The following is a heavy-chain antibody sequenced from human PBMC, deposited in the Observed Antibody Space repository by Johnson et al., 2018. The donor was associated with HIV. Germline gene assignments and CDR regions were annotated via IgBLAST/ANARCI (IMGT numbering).Heavy chain of an antibody. CDR1: GFTFSSYG. CDR2: ISFDGSTE. Sequence: QMQLVESGGGVVQPGGSLRLSCAASGFTFSSYGMHWVRQAPGKGLEWVAVISFDGSTEYYTDSVKGRFTISRDNSKNTLYRQMNSRRAEDTAIYYCVRGRISMTVVDLRGGAFDIWGQGTTVTVSA. D-gene: IGHD3-22*01. J-gene: IGHJ3*02. V-gene: IGHV3-30*19. CDR3: VRGRISMTVVDLRGGAFDI.